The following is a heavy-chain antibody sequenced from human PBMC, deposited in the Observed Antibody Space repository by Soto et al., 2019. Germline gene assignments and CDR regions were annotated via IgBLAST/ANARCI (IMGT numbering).Heavy chain of an antibody. Sequence: PGGSLRLSCAPSGFTFSSYGMPWVRQAPGKGLEWVAVIWYDGSNKYYADSVKGRFTISRDNSKNTLYLQMNSLRAEDTAVYYCARDGYCSGGSCYSVPVFDYWGQGTLVTVSS. CDR1: GFTFSSYG. CDR2: IWYDGSNK. CDR3: ARDGYCSGGSCYSVPVFDY. J-gene: IGHJ4*02. V-gene: IGHV3-33*01. D-gene: IGHD2-15*01.